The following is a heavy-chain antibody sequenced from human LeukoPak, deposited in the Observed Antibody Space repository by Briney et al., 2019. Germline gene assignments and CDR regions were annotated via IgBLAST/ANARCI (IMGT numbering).Heavy chain of an antibody. CDR2: ISYDGSNK. Sequence: GGSLRLSCAASGFTFSSYGKHWVRQAPGKGLEWVAVISYDGSNKYYADSVKGRFTISRDNSKNTLYLQMNSLRAEDTAVYYCAKGPRAVADLGIRPYYFDYWGQGTLVTVSS. D-gene: IGHD6-19*01. CDR3: AKGPRAVADLGIRPYYFDY. CDR1: GFTFSSYG. V-gene: IGHV3-30*18. J-gene: IGHJ4*02.